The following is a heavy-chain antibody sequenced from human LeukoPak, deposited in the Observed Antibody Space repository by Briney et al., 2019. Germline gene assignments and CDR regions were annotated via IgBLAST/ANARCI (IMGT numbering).Heavy chain of an antibody. J-gene: IGHJ4*02. D-gene: IGHD2-8*01. CDR1: GGSISSYY. Sequence: PSETLSLTCTVSGGSISSYYWSWIRQPPGKGLEWIGYIYYSGSTNYNPSLKSRVTISVDTSKNQFSLKLSSVTAADTAVYYCARNNAEDYFDYWGQGTLVTVSS. V-gene: IGHV4-59*01. CDR3: ARNNAEDYFDY. CDR2: IYYSGST.